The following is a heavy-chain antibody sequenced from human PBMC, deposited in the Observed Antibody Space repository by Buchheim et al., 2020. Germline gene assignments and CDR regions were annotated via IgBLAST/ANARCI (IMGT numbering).Heavy chain of an antibody. D-gene: IGHD3-3*01. CDR2: IYYSGST. CDR3: ARAVYDFWSGYLGWFDP. J-gene: IGHJ5*02. V-gene: IGHV4-31*03. CDR1: GGSISSGGYY. Sequence: QVQLQESGPGLVKPSQTLSLTCTVSGGSISSGGYYWNWIRQHPGKGLAWIGYIYYSGSTYYNPSLKSRVTISVDPSKNKFSLKLSSVTAADTAVYYCARAVYDFWSGYLGWFDPWGQGTL.